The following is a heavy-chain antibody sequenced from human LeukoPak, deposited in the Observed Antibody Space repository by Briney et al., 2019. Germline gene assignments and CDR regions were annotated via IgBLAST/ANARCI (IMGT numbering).Heavy chain of an antibody. V-gene: IGHV1-69*01. J-gene: IGHJ4*02. CDR2: IIPIFGTA. CDR1: GGTFSSHP. Sequence: SVKVSCKASGGTFSSHPFTWVRQAPGQGLEWMGGIIPIFGTANYAQKFQGRVTITADESTSTAYMELSSLRSEDTAVYYCTTGWEWFGDWGQGTLVTVSS. CDR3: TTGWEWFGD. D-gene: IGHD3-10*01.